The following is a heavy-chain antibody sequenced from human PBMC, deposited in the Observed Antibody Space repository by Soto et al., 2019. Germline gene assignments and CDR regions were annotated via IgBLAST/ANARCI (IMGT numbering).Heavy chain of an antibody. D-gene: IGHD4-17*01. CDR2: IYWDDDK. CDR1: GFSLNTRTVG. CDR3: AHTVTRFDYFDY. J-gene: IGHJ4*02. V-gene: IGHV2-5*02. Sequence: QITLKESGPTLVKPTQTLTLTCTFSGFSLNTRTVGVGWIRQPPGKALEWLALIYWDDDKRYSPSLRTQLTSTKDTPKNQGVFTMTNMDPVDTATYCRAHTVTRFDYFDYWGQGTLVTVSS.